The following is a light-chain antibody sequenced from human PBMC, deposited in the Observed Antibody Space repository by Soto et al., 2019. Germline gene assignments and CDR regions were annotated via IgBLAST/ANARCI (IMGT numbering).Light chain of an antibody. CDR3: AAWDDSLNGVV. V-gene: IGLV1-44*01. CDR2: SNN. Sequence: QPVLTQPPSASGTPGQRVTISCSGSSPNIGSNTVNWYQQLPGTAPKLLIYSNNQRPSGVPDRFSGSKSGTSASLAISGLQSEDEADYYCAAWDDSLNGVVFGGGTKVTVL. J-gene: IGLJ2*01. CDR1: SPNIGSNT.